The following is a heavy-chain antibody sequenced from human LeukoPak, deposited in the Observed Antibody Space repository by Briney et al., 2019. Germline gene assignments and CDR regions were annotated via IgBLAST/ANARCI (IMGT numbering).Heavy chain of an antibody. CDR1: GFTFSSYA. CDR3: AKKRYSSGWSRLYYFDY. D-gene: IGHD6-19*01. CDR2: ISGSGGST. J-gene: IGHJ4*02. Sequence: GGSLRLSCAASGFTFSSYAMSWVRQAPGKGLEWVSAISGSGGSTYYADSVKGRFTISRDNSKNTLYLQLNSLRAEDTAVYYCAKKRYSSGWSRLYYFDYWGQGTLVTVSS. V-gene: IGHV3-23*01.